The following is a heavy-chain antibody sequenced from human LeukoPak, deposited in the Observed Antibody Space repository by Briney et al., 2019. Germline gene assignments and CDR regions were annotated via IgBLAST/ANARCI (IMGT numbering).Heavy chain of an antibody. V-gene: IGHV4-61*01. CDR3: ARALVTAILYED. CDR1: GGSVSSGSYY. J-gene: IGHJ4*02. Sequence: SETLSLTCSVSGGSVSSGSYYWSWIRQPPGKVLEWIGYIYYSGSTNYNPSLKSRVTISVDTSKNQFSLKLSSVTAADTAVYYCARALVTAILYEDWGQGTLVTVSS. D-gene: IGHD2-21*02. CDR2: IYYSGST.